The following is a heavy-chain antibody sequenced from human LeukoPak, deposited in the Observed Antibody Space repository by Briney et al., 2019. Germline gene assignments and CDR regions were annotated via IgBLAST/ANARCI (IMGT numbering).Heavy chain of an antibody. D-gene: IGHD3-22*01. J-gene: IGHJ5*02. CDR3: ARVKYSSGYYRLFPFLYNWFDP. CDR2: IYYSGTT. CDR1: GGSISSSTYY. V-gene: IGHV4-39*07. Sequence: SETLSLTCTVSGGSISSSTYYWGWVRQPPGKGLEWIGSIYYSGTTYYNPSLKSRVTISVDTSKNQFSLKLSSVTAADTAVYYCARVKYSSGYYRLFPFLYNWFDPWGQGTLVTVSS.